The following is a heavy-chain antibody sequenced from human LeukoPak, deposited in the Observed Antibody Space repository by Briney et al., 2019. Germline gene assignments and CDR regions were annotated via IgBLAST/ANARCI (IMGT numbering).Heavy chain of an antibody. V-gene: IGHV3-30*18. CDR2: ISYDGSNK. CDR3: AKGLTGTYYYGMDV. J-gene: IGHJ6*02. Sequence: GGSLRLSCAASGFTFSSYGMHWVRQAPGKGLEWVAVISYDGSNKYYADSVKGRFTISRDNSKNTLYLQMNSLRAEDAAVYYCAKGLTGTYYYGMDVWGQGTTVTVSS. D-gene: IGHD3-9*01. CDR1: GFTFSSYG.